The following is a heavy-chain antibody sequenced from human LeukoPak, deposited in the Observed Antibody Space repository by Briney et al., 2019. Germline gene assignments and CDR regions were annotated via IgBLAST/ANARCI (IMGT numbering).Heavy chain of an antibody. CDR1: GWTLSLNG. CDR2: INDYGGSP. J-gene: IGHJ4*02. Sequence: GGSLRLSCPACGWTLSLNGMPWVGQAPGQGLQWVASINDYGGSPYYADPVKGRFTISRDNSRNTLYLQMNRLRAEDTAVYYCAKKFRVRGLISNLGHFDSWGQGTLVTVSS. D-gene: IGHD3-10*01. V-gene: IGHV3-23*01. CDR3: AKKFRVRGLISNLGHFDS.